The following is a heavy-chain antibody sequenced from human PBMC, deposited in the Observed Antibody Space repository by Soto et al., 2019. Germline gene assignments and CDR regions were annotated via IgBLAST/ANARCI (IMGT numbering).Heavy chain of an antibody. CDR3: VRGGWVRPDFDY. Sequence: TMSHTSAFPASSISEGCPSWHWLRPPPGKGLEWIVYIYHSGCTYYNPSLKSRVTISLDRSKNQFSLKLSSVTAADTAVYYCVRGGWVRPDFDYWGKGTPLTVS. J-gene: IGHJ4*02. V-gene: IGHV4-30-2*01. D-gene: IGHD5-12*01. CDR1: ASSISEGCPS. CDR2: IYHSGCT.